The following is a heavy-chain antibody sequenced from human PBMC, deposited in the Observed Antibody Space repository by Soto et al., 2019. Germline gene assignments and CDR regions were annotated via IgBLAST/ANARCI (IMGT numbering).Heavy chain of an antibody. Sequence: ASVKVSCKASGYTFTSYGISWVRQAPGQGLEWMGWISAYNGNTNYAQKLQGRVTMTTDTSTSTAYMELRSLRSDDTAVYYCARDHYYGSGSYYNVGAFDIWGQGTMVTVSS. CDR3: ARDHYYGSGSYYNVGAFDI. CDR2: ISAYNGNT. CDR1: GYTFTSYG. V-gene: IGHV1-18*01. J-gene: IGHJ3*02. D-gene: IGHD3-10*01.